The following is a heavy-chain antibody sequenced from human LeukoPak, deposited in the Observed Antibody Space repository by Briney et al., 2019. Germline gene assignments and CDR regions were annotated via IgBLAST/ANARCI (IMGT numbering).Heavy chain of an antibody. D-gene: IGHD6-13*01. CDR2: INPSGGST. CDR3: ARVPGIAAAVLARDAFDI. CDR1: GYTFTSYY. J-gene: IGHJ3*02. V-gene: IGHV1-46*01. Sequence: ASVKVSCKASGYTFTSYYMHWVRQAPGQGLEWMGIINPSGGSTSYAQKFQGRVTMTRDTSTSTVYMELSSLRSEDTAVYYCARVPGIAAAVLARDAFDIWGQGTMVTVSS.